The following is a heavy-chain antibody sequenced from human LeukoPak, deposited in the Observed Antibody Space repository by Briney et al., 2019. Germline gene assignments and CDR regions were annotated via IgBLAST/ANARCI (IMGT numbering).Heavy chain of an antibody. CDR3: ASLSADYYDSSGYYPVDY. V-gene: IGHV4-59*12. J-gene: IGHJ4*02. Sequence: SETLSLTCSVSGASIRSYYWTWIRQPPGKGLEWIGYVYYSGRTNYNPSLKSRVTISVDTSKNLFSLNLNSVTAADTAVYYCASLSADYYDSSGYYPVDYWGQGTLVTVSS. D-gene: IGHD3-22*01. CDR1: GASIRSYY. CDR2: VYYSGRT.